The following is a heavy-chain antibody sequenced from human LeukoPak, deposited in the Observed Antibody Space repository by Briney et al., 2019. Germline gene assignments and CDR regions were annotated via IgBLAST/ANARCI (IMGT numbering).Heavy chain of an antibody. CDR1: GFTFSTYG. CDR2: ISGISDSGGST. J-gene: IGHJ3*02. D-gene: IGHD1-26*01. CDR3: ARGSSSGKGEAFDI. V-gene: IGHV3-23*01. Sequence: GGTLRLSCAASGFTFSTYGMSWVRQAPGKGLEWVSAISGISDSGGSTDYADSVKGRFTISRDNSKNTLYLQMNSLRAEDTAVYYCARGSSSGKGEAFDIWGQGTMVTVSS.